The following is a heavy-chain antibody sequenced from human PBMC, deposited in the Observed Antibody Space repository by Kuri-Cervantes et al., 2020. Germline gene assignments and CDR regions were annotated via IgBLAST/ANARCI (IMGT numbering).Heavy chain of an antibody. CDR3: ARDGGYDAFDI. J-gene: IGHJ3*02. V-gene: IGHV3-48*01. CDR2: ISGSGSTF. Sequence: GGSLRLSCAASGFTLSSYSMNWVRQAPGKGLEWVSYISGSGSTFYFADSVKGRFTIARDNAKKSLYLQMDGLRAEDTAVYYCARDGGYDAFDIWGQGTMVTVSS. D-gene: IGHD2-15*01. CDR1: GFTLSSYS.